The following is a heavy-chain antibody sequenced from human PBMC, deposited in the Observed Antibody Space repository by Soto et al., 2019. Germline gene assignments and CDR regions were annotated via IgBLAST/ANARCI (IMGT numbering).Heavy chain of an antibody. D-gene: IGHD2-8*02. CDR3: ARGGGVYYFDY. CDR2: IYYTGST. CDR1: GDSISSYY. J-gene: IGHJ4*02. V-gene: IGHV4-59*12. Sequence: SETLSLTCTVSGDSISSYYWSWIRQPPGKGLEWIGYIYYTGSTNYNPSLKSRVTISVDTSKNQFSPKLSSVTAADTAVYYCARGGGVYYFDYWGQGTLVTVSS.